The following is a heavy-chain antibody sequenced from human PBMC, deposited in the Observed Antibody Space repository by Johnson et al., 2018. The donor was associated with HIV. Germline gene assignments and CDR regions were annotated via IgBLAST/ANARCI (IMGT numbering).Heavy chain of an antibody. CDR1: GFTFSTYG. V-gene: IGHV3-33*06. J-gene: IGHJ3*02. CDR2: IWYDGSNK. Sequence: QVQLVESGGGVVQPGGSLRLSCAASGFTFSTYGTHWVRQAPGKGLEWVAVIWYDGSNKYYADSVKGRFTISRDNSKNTLYLQMNSLRAEDTAVYYCAKDLSIAARPVAFDIWGQGTMVTVSS. CDR3: AKDLSIAARPVAFDI. D-gene: IGHD6-6*01.